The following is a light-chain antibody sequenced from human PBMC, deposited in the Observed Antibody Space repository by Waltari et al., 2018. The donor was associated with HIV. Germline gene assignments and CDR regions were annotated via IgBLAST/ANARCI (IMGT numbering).Light chain of an antibody. J-gene: IGLJ2*01. CDR3: QSADNSGTYDVV. CDR2: KDN. V-gene: IGLV3-25*03. Sequence: SYDLTQPPSVSVSPGQTARITCSGDALTKHYVYWYQQKPGQAPVLVISKDNERPSGIPSRFSGFSSGTTVTLTISGVQAEDEADYYCQSADNSGTYDVVFGGGTKLTVL. CDR1: ALTKHY.